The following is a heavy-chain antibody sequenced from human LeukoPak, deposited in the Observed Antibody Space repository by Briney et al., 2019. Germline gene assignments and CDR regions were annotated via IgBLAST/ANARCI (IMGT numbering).Heavy chain of an antibody. CDR1: GFTFSDYT. D-gene: IGHD3-3*01. V-gene: IGHV3-21*04. Sequence: GGSLRLSCAASGFTFSDYTMNRVRQAPGKGLEWVSSISSGGTYKYYADSVKGRFTISRDNSKNTLYLQMNSLRAEDTAVYYCAKVAPYYDFWSGPYDRFTTGAFDIWGQGTMVTVSS. CDR3: AKVAPYYDFWSGPYDRFTTGAFDI. CDR2: ISSGGTYK. J-gene: IGHJ3*02.